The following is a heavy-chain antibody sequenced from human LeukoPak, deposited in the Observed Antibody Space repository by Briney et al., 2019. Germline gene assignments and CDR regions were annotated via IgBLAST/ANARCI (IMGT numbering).Heavy chain of an antibody. CDR3: AKAILWFGELRVSHFDY. J-gene: IGHJ4*02. Sequence: GGSLRLSCAASGFTFSSYEMNWVRQASGKGLEWVSYISSSGSTIYYADSVKGRFTISRDNSKNTLYLQMNSLRAEDTAVYYCAKAILWFGELRVSHFDYWGQGTLVTVSS. CDR2: ISSSGSTI. CDR1: GFTFSSYE. V-gene: IGHV3-48*03. D-gene: IGHD3-10*01.